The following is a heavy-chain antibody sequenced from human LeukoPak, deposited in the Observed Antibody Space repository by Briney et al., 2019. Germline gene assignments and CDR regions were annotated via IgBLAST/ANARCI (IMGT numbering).Heavy chain of an antibody. CDR3: ARGGSSGYPFDY. V-gene: IGHV4-30-4*08. CDR1: GGSISSGDYY. D-gene: IGHD3-22*01. Sequence: SQTLSLTCTVSGGSISSGDYYWSWIRHPPGKGLEWIGYIYYSGSTYYNPSLKSRVTISVDTSKNQFSLKLSSVTAADTAVYYCARGGSSGYPFDYWGQGTLVTVSS. CDR2: IYYSGST. J-gene: IGHJ4*02.